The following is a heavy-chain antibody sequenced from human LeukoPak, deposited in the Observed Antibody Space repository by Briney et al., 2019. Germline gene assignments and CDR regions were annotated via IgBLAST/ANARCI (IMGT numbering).Heavy chain of an antibody. Sequence: ASVKVSCKASGYTFTSYGISWVRHAPGQGLEWVGWINPNSGGTSYAQKFQGRVTMTRDTSISTAYMDLSRLRSDDTAVYYCARGVTARGFYYYMDVWGKGTTVTISS. V-gene: IGHV1-2*02. CDR1: GYTFTSYG. J-gene: IGHJ6*03. D-gene: IGHD2-21*02. CDR3: ARGVTARGFYYYMDV. CDR2: INPNSGGT.